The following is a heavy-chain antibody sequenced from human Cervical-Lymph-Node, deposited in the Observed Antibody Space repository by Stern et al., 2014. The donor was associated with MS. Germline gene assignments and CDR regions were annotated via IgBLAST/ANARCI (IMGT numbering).Heavy chain of an antibody. J-gene: IGHJ4*02. Sequence: EVQLVESGGGLTQPGGSLRLSCATSGFTVSSNYMSWARQAPGTGLEWVSVIHSGSYTSYVDSVKGRFTISRDNSKNTLYLQMNSLRAEDTAVYYCVRDHYDILTGYYIDYWGQGTLVTVSS. D-gene: IGHD3-9*01. V-gene: IGHV3-53*01. CDR3: VRDHYDILTGYYIDY. CDR2: IHSGSYT. CDR1: GFTVSSNY.